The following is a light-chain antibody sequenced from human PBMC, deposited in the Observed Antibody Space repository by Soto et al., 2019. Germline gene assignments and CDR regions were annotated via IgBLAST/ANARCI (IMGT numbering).Light chain of an antibody. CDR2: WAS. J-gene: IGKJ1*01. CDR3: QQYYSPPPT. CDR1: QSVLYSSNNKNY. V-gene: IGKV4-1*01. Sequence: DIVMTQSPDSLAVSLGERATINCKSSQSVLYSSNNKNYLAWYQQKPGQPPKLLIYWASTRESGVPDRFSGSWSGADFTHTISSLQAEDVAVYYCQQYYSPPPTFGQGTKVEIK.